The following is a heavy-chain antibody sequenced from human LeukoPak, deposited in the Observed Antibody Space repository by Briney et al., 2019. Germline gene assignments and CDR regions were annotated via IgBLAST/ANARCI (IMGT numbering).Heavy chain of an antibody. CDR2: INRSGST. V-gene: IGHV4-34*01. CDR3: ARDNSYGSGTFNYYYAMDV. J-gene: IGHJ6*02. CDR1: GGSFSGYY. D-gene: IGHD3-10*01. Sequence: PSETLSLTSAVYGGSFSGYYWSWIRQPPGKGLEWIGEINRSGSTNYNPSLKSRVTISVDTSKNQFSLRLSSVTAADTAVYYCARDNSYGSGTFNYYYAMDVWGQGTTVTVSS.